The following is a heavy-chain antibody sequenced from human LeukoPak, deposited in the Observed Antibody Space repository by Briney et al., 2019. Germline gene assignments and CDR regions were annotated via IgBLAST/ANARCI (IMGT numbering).Heavy chain of an antibody. Sequence: ASVKVSCKASGYTFTSYYMHWVRQAPGQGLEWMGIINPSGGSTSYAQKFQGRVTMTRDMSTSAVYMELSSLRSEDTAVYYCAREVAVAGCDYWGQGTLVTVSS. J-gene: IGHJ4*02. CDR3: AREVAVAGCDY. CDR2: INPSGGST. V-gene: IGHV1-46*01. CDR1: GYTFTSYY. D-gene: IGHD6-19*01.